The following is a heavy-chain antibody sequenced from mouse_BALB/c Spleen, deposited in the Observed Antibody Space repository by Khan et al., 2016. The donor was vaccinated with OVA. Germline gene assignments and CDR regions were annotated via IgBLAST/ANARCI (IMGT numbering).Heavy chain of an antibody. J-gene: IGHJ2*01. CDR3: ARIYGGDFDY. D-gene: IGHD1-1*01. CDR2: ISYSGNT. CDR1: GYSITSDYA. V-gene: IGHV3-2*02. Sequence: VQLKESGPGLVKPSQSLSLTCTVTGYSITSDYAWNWIRQFPGNKPEWMGYISYSGNTKYNPSLKSRSSITRYTSKNQFFLQLNSVTTEDTATYYCARIYGGDFDYWGQGTTLTVSS.